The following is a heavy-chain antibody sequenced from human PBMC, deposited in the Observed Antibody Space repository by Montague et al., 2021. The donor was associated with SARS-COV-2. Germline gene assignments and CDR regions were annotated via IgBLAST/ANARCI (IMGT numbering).Heavy chain of an antibody. CDR2: INHRGTS. J-gene: IGHJ4*02. Sequence: TLSLTCSVYGGSFSDYFWTWIRQPPGKGLEWIGEINHRGTSNYNPSLKSRVSISVDTSKNRFSLYLGSVTAADTAVYYCARGRQHFNMIVVVMTGGGYYFDYWGQGTLVTVSS. CDR1: GGSFSDYF. V-gene: IGHV4-34*01. CDR3: ARGRQHFNMIVVVMTGGGYYFDY. D-gene: IGHD3-22*01.